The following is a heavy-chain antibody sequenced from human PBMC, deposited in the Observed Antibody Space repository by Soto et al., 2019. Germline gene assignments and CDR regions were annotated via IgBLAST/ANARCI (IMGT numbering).Heavy chain of an antibody. V-gene: IGHV3-23*01. J-gene: IGHJ6*02. CDR1: GFTFSSYA. Sequence: GGSLRLSCAASGFTFSSYAMSWVRQAPGKGLEWVSAISGSGGSTYYADSVKGRFTISRDNSKNTLYLQMNSLRAEDTAVYYCAKESRLERLIGYYYSYEICLQETTATAAS. CDR3: AKESRLERLIGYYYSYEI. D-gene: IGHD3-3*01. CDR2: ISGSGGST.